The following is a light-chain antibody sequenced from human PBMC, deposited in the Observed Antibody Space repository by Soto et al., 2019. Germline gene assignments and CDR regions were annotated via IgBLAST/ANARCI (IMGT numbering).Light chain of an antibody. CDR2: DVS. J-gene: IGLJ2*01. V-gene: IGLV2-14*01. Sequence: QSALTQPASVSGSPGQSITISCTGTRSDVGRYNYVSWYQQNPGKAPKLIIYDVSDRPSGVSNRFSGSKSGTTASLTISGLQAEDEADYYCGSYTSSDTMIFGGGTKLTVL. CDR1: RSDVGRYNY. CDR3: GSYTSSDTMI.